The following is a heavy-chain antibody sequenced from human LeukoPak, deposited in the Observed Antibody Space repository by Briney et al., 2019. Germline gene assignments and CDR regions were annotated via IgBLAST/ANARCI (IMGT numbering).Heavy chain of an antibody. Sequence: ASVKVSCKASGYTFTSYYMHWVRQAPGQGLEWIGIINPGGGSTSYAQKFQGRVTMTRDTSTSTVYMELSRLRSEDTAVYYCARTFAAEGVDYWGQGTLVTVSS. J-gene: IGHJ4*02. CDR2: INPGGGST. CDR3: ARTFAAEGVDY. CDR1: GYTFTSYY. V-gene: IGHV1-46*01. D-gene: IGHD6-25*01.